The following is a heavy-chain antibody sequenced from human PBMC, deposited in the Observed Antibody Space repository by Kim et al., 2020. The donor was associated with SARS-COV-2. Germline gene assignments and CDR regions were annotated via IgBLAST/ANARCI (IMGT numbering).Heavy chain of an antibody. V-gene: IGHV3-48*02. D-gene: IGHD3-22*01. CDR2: ITTVSSTI. CDR1: GFIFSSYD. Sequence: GGSLRLSCAASGFIFSSYDMNWVRQAPGKGLEWVSYITTVSSTIYYADSVKGRFTISRDNVKNSLYLQMNSLRDEDTAVYYCARENPLYSSGWNNWIDPWGQGTPGTVSS. CDR3: ARENPLYSSGWNNWIDP. J-gene: IGHJ5*02.